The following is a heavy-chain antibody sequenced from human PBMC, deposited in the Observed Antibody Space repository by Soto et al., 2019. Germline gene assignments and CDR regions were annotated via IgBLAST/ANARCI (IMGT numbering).Heavy chain of an antibody. V-gene: IGHV1-69*01. CDR3: ARDGVDVSRTTVRHGALDI. CDR2: FIPVFTTA. D-gene: IGHD4-17*01. CDR1: GGSFSTYG. J-gene: IGHJ3*02. Sequence: QVQLVQSGAEVKKPGSSVKVSCKASGGSFSTYGISWVRQALGQGLEWMGGFIPVFTTAKYAQKFQGRVSITADESTYTAYMEVSSLRSEDTAVYFCARDGVDVSRTTVRHGALDIWGQGTVVTVSS.